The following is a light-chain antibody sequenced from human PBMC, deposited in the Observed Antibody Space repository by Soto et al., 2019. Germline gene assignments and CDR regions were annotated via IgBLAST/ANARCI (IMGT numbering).Light chain of an antibody. V-gene: IGKV3-15*01. CDR2: GSS. Sequence: EIVLTQSPGTLSLSPGERVTLSCRASQSVSNNLVWHQQKPGQAPRLLMYGSSIRATGIPARFSGSGSGTEFTLTISSLQSEDFAVYYCQQHNNWPPITFGQGTRLEIK. J-gene: IGKJ5*01. CDR3: QQHNNWPPIT. CDR1: QSVSNN.